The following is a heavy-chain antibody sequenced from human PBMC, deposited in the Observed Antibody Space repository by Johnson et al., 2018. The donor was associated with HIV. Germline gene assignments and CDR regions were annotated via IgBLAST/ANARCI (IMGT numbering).Heavy chain of an antibody. CDR3: AKDRCRSCLDVFVI. CDR2: INGGDTNT. D-gene: IGHD6-13*01. CDR1: GFTFSSYG. V-gene: IGHV3-NL1*01. Sequence: QVQLVESGGGVVQPGGSLRLSCAASGFTFSSYGMHWVRQAPGKGLEWVSGINGGDTNTHYADSVKGRFSISRDNSGNRLFLQMDSLRAEDTAMYYCAKDRCRSCLDVFVIWGQGTMVTVAS. J-gene: IGHJ3*02.